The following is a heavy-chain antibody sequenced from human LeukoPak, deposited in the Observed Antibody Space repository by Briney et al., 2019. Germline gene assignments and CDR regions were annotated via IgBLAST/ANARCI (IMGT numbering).Heavy chain of an antibody. J-gene: IGHJ4*02. D-gene: IGHD1-26*01. CDR2: TRYDGSNK. CDR1: GFTFSSYG. CDR3: AQEWYSRSPGDY. Sequence: PGGTLRLSCAASGFTFSSYGMHWVRQAPGKGLEWVAFTRYDGSNKYYADSVKGRFTISRDNSNNTLYLQMNSLRTEDTAVYYCAQEWYSRSPGDYRGQGTLVTVSS. V-gene: IGHV3-30*02.